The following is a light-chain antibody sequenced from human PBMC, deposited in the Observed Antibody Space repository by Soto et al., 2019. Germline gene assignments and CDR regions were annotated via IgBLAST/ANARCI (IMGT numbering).Light chain of an antibody. CDR2: TDS. V-gene: IGLV1-44*01. Sequence: QSVLTQPPSASGTPGQRVTISCSGSSSNIGTYTVNWYQQLPGTAPKLLIYTDSQRPSGVPDRFSGSKSGTSASLAISGLQSEDEADYYCATWDDSLSALYVFGTGTKLTVL. J-gene: IGLJ1*01. CDR3: ATWDDSLSALYV. CDR1: SSNIGTYT.